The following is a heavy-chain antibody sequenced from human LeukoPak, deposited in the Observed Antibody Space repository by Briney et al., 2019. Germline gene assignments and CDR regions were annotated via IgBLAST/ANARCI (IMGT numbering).Heavy chain of an antibody. V-gene: IGHV4-59*01. CDR3: ARDSGPGVLFY. J-gene: IGHJ4*02. Sequence: SETLSLTCTVSGGSISSYYWSWIRQPPGKGLEWIGYIYYSGSTNYNPSLKSRVTISLDTSKNRFSLKLSSVNAADTAVYYCARDSGPGVLFYWGQGTLVTVSS. D-gene: IGHD1-1*01. CDR1: GGSISSYY. CDR2: IYYSGST.